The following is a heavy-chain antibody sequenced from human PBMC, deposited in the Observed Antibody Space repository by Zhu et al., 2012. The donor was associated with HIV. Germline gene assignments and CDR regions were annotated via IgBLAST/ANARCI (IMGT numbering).Heavy chain of an antibody. Sequence: QVQLQESGPGLVKPSQTLSLNCTVSGGSISSGDYYWSWIRQPPGKGLEWIGYIYYSGSTFYNPSLKSRIAISIDTSKNQFSLKLSSVTDVDTAMYYCARINKELFSYPFDYWGQGTLVIVSS. V-gene: IGHV4-30-4*08. J-gene: IGHJ4*02. CDR3: ARINKELFSYPFDY. CDR1: GGSISSGDYY. D-gene: IGHD1-7*01. CDR2: IYYSGST.